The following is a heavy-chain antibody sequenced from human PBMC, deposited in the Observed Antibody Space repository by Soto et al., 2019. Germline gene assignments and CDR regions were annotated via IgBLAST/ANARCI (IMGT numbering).Heavy chain of an antibody. CDR3: AGTYDTSGDYPYYFDY. D-gene: IGHD3-22*01. V-gene: IGHV3-74*01. CDR2: IHSDGTIT. CDR1: GFTFGNYW. Sequence: EVRLVESGGGLVQPGGSLRLSCATSGFTFGNYWMYWVRQAPGKGLVWVSRIHSDGTITTYAESVKGRFTISRDIAKNTLYLQMNSLRDEDTAVYFCAGTYDTSGDYPYYFDYWGQGTPVTVSS. J-gene: IGHJ4*02.